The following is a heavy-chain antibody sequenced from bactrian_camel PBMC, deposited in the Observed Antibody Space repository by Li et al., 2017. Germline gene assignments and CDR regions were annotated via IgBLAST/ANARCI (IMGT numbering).Heavy chain of an antibody. Sequence: EVQLVESGGGLVQPGGSLMLSCAASGFIFSNYAMSWVRQAPGKGLEWLSAINDNGDTTYYPDSVKGRFTISKDNAKNTVYLQMNSLKPEDTAMYSCAAVSASPYGGSCNTDYNYWGQGTQVTVS. CDR2: INDNGDTT. CDR1: GFIFSNYA. D-gene: IGHD6*01. J-gene: IGHJ4*01. V-gene: IGHV3S40*01. CDR3: AAVSASPYGGSCNTDYNY.